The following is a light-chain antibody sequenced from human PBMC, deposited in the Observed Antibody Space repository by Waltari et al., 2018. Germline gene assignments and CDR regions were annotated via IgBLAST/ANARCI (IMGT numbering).Light chain of an antibody. CDR1: QIVSRT. V-gene: IGKV3-20*01. J-gene: IGKJ1*01. Sequence: EIVLTQSPGTRSLSPGERATLSCRASQIVSRTLAWYQQKPGQAPRLLIYGAATRATGIPERFSGGGSGTDFSLTISRLEPEDFAVYYCQHYVRLPATFGQGTKVEIK. CDR3: QHYVRLPAT. CDR2: GAA.